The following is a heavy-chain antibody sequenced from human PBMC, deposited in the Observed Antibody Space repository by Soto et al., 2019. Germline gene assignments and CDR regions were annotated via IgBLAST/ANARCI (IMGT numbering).Heavy chain of an antibody. CDR2: IYYSGST. Sequence: PSETLSLTCTVSGGSISSGDYYWSWIRQPPGKGLEWIGYIYYSGSTYYNPSLKSRVTISVDTSKNQFSLKLSSVTAADTAVYYCARVSKSRVVFIDYWGQGTLVTVSS. CDR1: GGSISSGDYY. V-gene: IGHV4-30-4*01. J-gene: IGHJ4*02. D-gene: IGHD3-3*01. CDR3: ARVSKSRVVFIDY.